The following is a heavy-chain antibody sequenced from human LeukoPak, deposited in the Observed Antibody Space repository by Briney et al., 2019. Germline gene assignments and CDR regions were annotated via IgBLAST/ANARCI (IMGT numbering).Heavy chain of an antibody. Sequence: AAGSLRLSCTGSGVYLGNLARSWVRQVPGKGLEWVSAISNSGATTYYADSVKGRFTISRDNAKNTLQMNSLRVDDTAVYYCAKGGYMGWFDPWGQGTLVTVSS. D-gene: IGHD5-12*01. CDR1: GVYLGNLA. J-gene: IGHJ5*02. V-gene: IGHV3-23*01. CDR2: ISNSGATT. CDR3: AKGGYMGWFDP.